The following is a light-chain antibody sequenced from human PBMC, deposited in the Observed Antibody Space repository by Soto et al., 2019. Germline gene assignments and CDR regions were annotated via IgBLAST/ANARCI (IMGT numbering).Light chain of an antibody. CDR3: QQYGSSLIT. CDR1: QSVSSAY. J-gene: IGKJ5*01. V-gene: IGKV3-20*01. CDR2: DVS. Sequence: EIVLTQSPGTLSLSPGERATLSCRASQSVSSAYLAWYQQKPGQAPRLLIYDVSSRATGIPDRFSGSGSGTDFTLTISRLEPEDFAVYYCQQYGSSLITFGQGTRLEIK.